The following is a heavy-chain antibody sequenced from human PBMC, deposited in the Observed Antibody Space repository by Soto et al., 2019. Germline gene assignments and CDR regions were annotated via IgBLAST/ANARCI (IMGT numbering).Heavy chain of an antibody. V-gene: IGHV3-23*01. CDR2: ISGSGGST. J-gene: IGHJ4*02. D-gene: IGHD6-13*01. CDR3: AKRKIRGYSSSWEFDY. Sequence: EVQLLESGGGLVQPGGSLRLSCAASGFTFSSYAMSWVRQAPGKGLEWVSAISGSGGSTYYADSGKGRFTISRDNAKNTLYLPMNSLRAEDTAVYYCAKRKIRGYSSSWEFDYWGQGTLVTVSS. CDR1: GFTFSSYA.